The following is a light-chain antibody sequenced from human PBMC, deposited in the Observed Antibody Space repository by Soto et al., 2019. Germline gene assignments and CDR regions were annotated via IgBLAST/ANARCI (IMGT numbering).Light chain of an antibody. CDR2: EDI. CDR1: SSDVGKYNL. Sequence: QYALTQPASVSGSPGQSITISCTGSSSDVGKYNLVSWYQHHPGKAPKLMIYEDIERPSGVSNRCSGSKSGNTASLTISGLQTEDEADYYCCSYAGGTSVVFGRGNKLNVL. CDR3: CSYAGGTSVV. J-gene: IGLJ2*01. V-gene: IGLV2-23*01.